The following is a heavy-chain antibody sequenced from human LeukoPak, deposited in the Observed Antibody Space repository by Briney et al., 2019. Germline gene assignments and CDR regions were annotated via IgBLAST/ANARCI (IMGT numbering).Heavy chain of an antibody. V-gene: IGHV4-34*01. Sequence: SETLSLTCAVYGGSFSGYYWSWIRQPPGKGLEWMGEINHSGSTNYNTSLKSRVTISVDASKDQFSLKLSSVTAADTAVYYCARGRGSSWPFGYWGQGTLVTVSS. J-gene: IGHJ4*02. D-gene: IGHD6-13*01. CDR1: GGSFSGYY. CDR3: ARGRGSSWPFGY. CDR2: INHSGST.